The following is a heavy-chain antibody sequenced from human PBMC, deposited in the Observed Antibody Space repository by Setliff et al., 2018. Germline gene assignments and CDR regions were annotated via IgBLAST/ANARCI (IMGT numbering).Heavy chain of an antibody. CDR2: ISSSSSTI. D-gene: IGHD6-19*01. V-gene: IGHV3-48*01. CDR3: ARAFGSGWF. CDR1: GFTFSSYS. Sequence: LRLSCAASGFTFSSYSMNWVRQAPGKGLEWVSYISSSSSTIYYADSVKGRFTISRDNAKNSLYLQMNSLRAEDTAVYYCARAFGSGWFWGQGTLVTVSS. J-gene: IGHJ4*02.